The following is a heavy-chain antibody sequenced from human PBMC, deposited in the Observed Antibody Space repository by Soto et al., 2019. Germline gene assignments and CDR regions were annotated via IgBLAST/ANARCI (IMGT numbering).Heavy chain of an antibody. CDR1: GGSISSSSYY. CDR2: IYYSGST. V-gene: IGHV4-39*01. D-gene: IGHD4-17*01. J-gene: IGHJ4*02. CDR3: ARFYGGNDDY. Sequence: PSETLSLTCTVSGGSISSSSYYWGWIRQPPGKGLEWIGSIYYSGSTYYNPSLKSRVTISVDASKNQFSLRLSSVTAADTAVYYCARFYGGNDDYWGQGTLVTVSS.